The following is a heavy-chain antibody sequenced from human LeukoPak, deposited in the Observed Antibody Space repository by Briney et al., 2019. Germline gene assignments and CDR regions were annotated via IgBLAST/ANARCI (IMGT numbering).Heavy chain of an antibody. CDR1: GYTFSGYY. D-gene: IGHD6-19*01. CDR2: INPSNGDT. J-gene: IGHJ4*02. V-gene: IGHV1-2*02. Sequence: ASXKVSCKASGYTFSGYYIHWVGQAPGQGVEWMAWINPSNGDTKYAQKFQGRVTMTRDTSISTAYMELTRLISDDTAVYYCARVGSSGWYVHPTLDYWGQGTLVTVS. CDR3: ARVGSSGWYVHPTLDY.